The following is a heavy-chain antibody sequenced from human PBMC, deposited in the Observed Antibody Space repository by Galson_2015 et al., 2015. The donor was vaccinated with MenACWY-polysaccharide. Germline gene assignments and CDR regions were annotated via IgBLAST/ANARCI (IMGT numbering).Heavy chain of an antibody. D-gene: IGHD2-2*01. CDR3: ARVRSRTGKYQFDS. J-gene: IGHJ4*02. CDR1: GFTFSNYA. V-gene: IGHV3-23*01. Sequence: SLRLSCAASGFTFSNYAMSWVRQAPGKGLEWVSTIGGGGSNTHYADSVKGRFTISRDNSKNTLSLQMNSLRAEDTAVYYCARVRSRTGKYQFDSWGQGTLVAVSS. CDR2: IGGGGSNT.